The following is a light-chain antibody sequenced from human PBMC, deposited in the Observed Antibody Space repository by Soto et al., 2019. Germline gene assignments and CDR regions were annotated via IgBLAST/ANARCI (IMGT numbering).Light chain of an antibody. CDR1: QTVSSNY. Sequence: EIILSQSPDTLSLSPGERATLSCRASQTVSSNYLAWCQQRPGQAPRLLIYGASNRATGIPARFSGSGSETDFTLTISSLEPEDFAVYYCQHRMNWPLTFGQGTRLEIK. J-gene: IGKJ5*01. CDR2: GAS. V-gene: IGKV3-11*01. CDR3: QHRMNWPLT.